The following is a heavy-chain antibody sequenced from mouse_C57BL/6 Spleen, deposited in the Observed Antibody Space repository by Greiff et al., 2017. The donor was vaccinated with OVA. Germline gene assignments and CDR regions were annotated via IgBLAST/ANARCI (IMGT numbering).Heavy chain of an antibody. CDR1: GYTFTDYE. CDR2: IDPETGGT. J-gene: IGHJ4*01. Sequence: VKLMESGAELVRPGASVTLSCKASGYTFTDYEMHWVKQTPVHGLEWIGAIDPETGGTAYNQKFKGKAILTADKSSSTAYMELRSLTSEDSAVYYCTRPLYGYDGGYAMDYWGQGTSVTVSS. CDR3: TRPLYGYDGGYAMDY. V-gene: IGHV1-15*01. D-gene: IGHD2-2*01.